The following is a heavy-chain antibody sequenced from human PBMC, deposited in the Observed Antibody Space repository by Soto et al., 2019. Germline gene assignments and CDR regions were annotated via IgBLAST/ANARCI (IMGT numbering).Heavy chain of an antibody. D-gene: IGHD2-21*02. V-gene: IGHV3-30-3*01. Sequence: GGSLRLSCAASGFTFSSYAMHWVRQAPGKGLEWVAVISYDGSNKYYADSVKGRFTISRDNSKKTLYLQMNSLRAEDTAVYYCARDLYCGGDCPPYYYYGMDVWGQWTTVPVSS. J-gene: IGHJ6*02. CDR3: ARDLYCGGDCPPYYYYGMDV. CDR2: ISYDGSNK. CDR1: GFTFSSYA.